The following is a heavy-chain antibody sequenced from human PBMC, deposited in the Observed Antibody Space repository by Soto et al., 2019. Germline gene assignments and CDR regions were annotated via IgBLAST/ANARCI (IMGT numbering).Heavy chain of an antibody. CDR1: GLSVSDAW. CDR2: IKRRSEGGTT. Sequence: PVGSLRLSCAASGLSVSDAWMTWVRQAPGKGLEWVGHIKRRSEGGTTEYAAPVKGRFIISREDSRNTLYLQMDSLKSDDSGVYYCTTDPMLVGPRGAFCGQGTLVTVSS. CDR3: TTDPMLVGPRGAF. J-gene: IGHJ4*02. V-gene: IGHV3-15*01. D-gene: IGHD1-26*01.